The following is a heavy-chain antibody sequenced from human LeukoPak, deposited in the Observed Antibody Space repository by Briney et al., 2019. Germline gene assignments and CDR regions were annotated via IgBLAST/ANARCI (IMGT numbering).Heavy chain of an antibody. CDR1: GYTFTAYY. J-gene: IGHJ5*02. D-gene: IGHD1-26*01. Sequence: ASVKVSCKASGYTFTAYYIHWVRQAPGQGLEWMAWINPNTGDTSYAQKFQGRVIMARDTSISTAYMELSRLRSDDTAVYYCARGSGNYWFDPWGQGTLVTVSS. V-gene: IGHV1-2*02. CDR3: ARGSGNYWFDP. CDR2: INPNTGDT.